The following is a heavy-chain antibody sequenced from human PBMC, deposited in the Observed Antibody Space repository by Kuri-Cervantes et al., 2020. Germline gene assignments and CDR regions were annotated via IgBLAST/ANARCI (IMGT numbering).Heavy chain of an antibody. D-gene: IGHD3-10*01. CDR2: IYYSGSI. CDR1: GGSVSSGSYY. V-gene: IGHV4-61*01. CDR3: ARGKTVYGSGSLYFDY. Sequence: GSLRLSCTVSGGSVSSGSYYWSWIRQPPGKGLEWIGYIYYSGSINYNPSLKSRVTISVDTSKNQFSLKLSSVTAADTAVYYCARGKTVYGSGSLYFDYWGQGTLVTVSS. J-gene: IGHJ4*02.